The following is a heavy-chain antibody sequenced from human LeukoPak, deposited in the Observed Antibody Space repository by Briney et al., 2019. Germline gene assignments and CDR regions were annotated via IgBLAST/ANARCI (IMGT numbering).Heavy chain of an antibody. J-gene: IGHJ4*02. CDR3: AKTEGKNWNHYYFDY. CDR1: GFTFSSYA. Sequence: GGSLRLSCAASGFTFSSYAMSWVRQAPGKGLEWVSAISGSGGSTYYADSVKGRYTISRDNSKNTLYLQMNSLRAEDTAVYYCAKTEGKNWNHYYFDYWGQGTLVTVSS. V-gene: IGHV3-23*01. D-gene: IGHD1-14*01. CDR2: ISGSGGST.